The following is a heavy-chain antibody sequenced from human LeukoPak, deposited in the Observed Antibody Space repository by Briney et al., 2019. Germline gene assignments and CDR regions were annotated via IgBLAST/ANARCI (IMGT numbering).Heavy chain of an antibody. V-gene: IGHV4-30-4*08. CDR3: ARKDTAMVSDDY. CDR1: GGSISSGDYY. CDR2: IFYSGST. J-gene: IGHJ4*02. D-gene: IGHD5-18*01. Sequence: SQTLSLTCTVSGGSISSGDYYWSWLRQPPGQGLEGVGYIFYSGSTYYNPSLKSRVTISVDTSKNQFSLKLSSVTAADTAVYYCARKDTAMVSDDYWGQGTLVTVSS.